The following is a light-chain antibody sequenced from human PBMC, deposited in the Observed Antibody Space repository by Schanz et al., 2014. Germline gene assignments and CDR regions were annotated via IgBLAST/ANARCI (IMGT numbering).Light chain of an antibody. J-gene: IGLJ2*01. V-gene: IGLV1-44*01. CDR2: TNN. CDR3: QSYDNSLSVVV. Sequence: QSVLTQPPSASGTPGQRVTISCSGARSNIGSNTVNWYQQLPGTAPKLLIYTNNQRPSGVPDRFSGSKSGTSASLAITGLQAEDEANYYCQSYDNSLSVVVFGGGTKLTVL. CDR1: RSNIGSNT.